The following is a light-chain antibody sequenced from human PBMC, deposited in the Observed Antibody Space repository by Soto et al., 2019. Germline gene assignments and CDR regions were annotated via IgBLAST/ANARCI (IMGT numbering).Light chain of an antibody. CDR2: GNS. CDR3: QSYDSSLSGWV. V-gene: IGLV1-40*01. Sequence: QSVLTQPPSVSGAPGQRVTISCTGSSSNIGAGYDVHWYQQLPGTAPKLLIYGNSNRPSGVPDRFSGSKSGTSASLAITGLRASDKADYYCQSYDSSLSGWVFGGGTKLTVL. CDR1: SSNIGAGYD. J-gene: IGLJ3*02.